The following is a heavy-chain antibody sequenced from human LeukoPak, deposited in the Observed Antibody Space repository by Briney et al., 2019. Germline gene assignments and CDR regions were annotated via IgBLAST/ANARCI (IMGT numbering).Heavy chain of an antibody. CDR3: ARNYYDILTGVRN. D-gene: IGHD3-9*01. V-gene: IGHV3-53*01. CDR2: ISSGGST. Sequence: GGSLRLSCAASGFTVSSNYMSWVRQAPGKGLEWVSVISSGGSTYYADSVKGRFTISRDNSKNTLCLQVNSLRAEDTAVYYCARNYYDILTGVRNWGQGTLVTVSS. CDR1: GFTVSSNY. J-gene: IGHJ4*02.